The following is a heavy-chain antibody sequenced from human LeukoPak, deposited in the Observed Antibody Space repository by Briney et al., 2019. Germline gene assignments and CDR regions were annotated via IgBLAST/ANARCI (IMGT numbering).Heavy chain of an antibody. D-gene: IGHD3-10*01. CDR1: GGSFSGYY. V-gene: IGHV4-34*01. CDR3: ARGRPSMVRGRPLYYYYYMDV. Sequence: PSETLSLTCAVYGGSFSGYYWSWIRQSPGKGLEWIGEINHSGSTNYNPSLKSRVTISVDTSKNQFSLKLSSVTAADTAVYYCARGRPSMVRGRPLYYYYYMDVWGKGTTVTVSS. J-gene: IGHJ6*03. CDR2: INHSGST.